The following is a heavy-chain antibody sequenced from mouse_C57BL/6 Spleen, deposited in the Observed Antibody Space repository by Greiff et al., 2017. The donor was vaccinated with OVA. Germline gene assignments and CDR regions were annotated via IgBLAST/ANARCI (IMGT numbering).Heavy chain of an antibody. D-gene: IGHD1-1*01. Sequence: VQLQQSGPELVKPGASVKISCKASGYSFTGYYMNWVKQSPEKSLEWIGEINPSTGGTTYNQKFKAKATLTVDKSSSTAYMQLKSLTSEDSAVYYCARYGSSPYYFDYWGQSTTLTVSS. CDR2: INPSTGGT. J-gene: IGHJ2*01. CDR1: GYSFTGYY. CDR3: ARYGSSPYYFDY. V-gene: IGHV1-42*01.